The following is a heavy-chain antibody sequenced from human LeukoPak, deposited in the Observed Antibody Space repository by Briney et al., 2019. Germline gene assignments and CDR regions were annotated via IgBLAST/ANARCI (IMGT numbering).Heavy chain of an antibody. Sequence: GGSLRLSCVASGFTFTSDAMNWVRQAPGKGLEWVSSTVSRGTTQYADSVKGRFTVSRDTSKNTLYLQMNSLRADDTAVYYCAKCSTSAYTTGWYNWIDPWGQGTLVTVSS. V-gene: IGHV3-23*01. J-gene: IGHJ5*02. CDR1: GFTFTSDA. D-gene: IGHD6-19*01. CDR3: AKCSTSAYTTGWYNWIDP. CDR2: TVSRGTT.